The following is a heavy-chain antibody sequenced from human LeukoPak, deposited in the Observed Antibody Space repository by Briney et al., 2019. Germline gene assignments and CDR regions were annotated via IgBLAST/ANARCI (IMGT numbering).Heavy chain of an antibody. V-gene: IGHV3-48*03. J-gene: IGHJ6*02. Sequence: GGSLRLSCAASGFTFSSYEMNWVRQAPGKGLEWVSYISSSGSTIYYADSVKGRFTISRDNAKNSLYLQMNSLRAEDTAVYYCARDRNLGVSGYDGMDVWGQGTTVTVSS. CDR2: ISSSGSTI. CDR3: ARDRNLGVSGYDGMDV. CDR1: GFTFSSYE. D-gene: IGHD1-26*01.